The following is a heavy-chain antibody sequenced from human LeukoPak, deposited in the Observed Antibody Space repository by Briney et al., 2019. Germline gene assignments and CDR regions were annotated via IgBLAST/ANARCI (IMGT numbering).Heavy chain of an antibody. CDR2: IRSRTYGGAA. D-gene: IGHD2-21*01. J-gene: IGHJ4*02. V-gene: IGHV3-49*04. CDR3: TRVAIAIIGTDPVDY. CDR1: GFTFADYA. Sequence: GRSLRLSCEASGFTFADYAMNWVRQAPGKGLEWVGFIRSRTYGGAADYAQSVQGRFTISRDDSKSIAYLQMNSLEIEDTAVYYCTRVAIAIIGTDPVDYWGQGTLVTVSS.